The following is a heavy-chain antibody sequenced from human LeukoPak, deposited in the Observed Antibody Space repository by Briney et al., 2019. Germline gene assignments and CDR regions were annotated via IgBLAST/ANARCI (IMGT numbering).Heavy chain of an antibody. CDR3: SRGRDFGVYGLLWD. D-gene: IGHD5/OR15-5a*01. J-gene: IGHJ3*01. V-gene: IGHV1-69*06. Sequence: SVKLSCTGSGDSFSSIGISWMRLPHGEGLELVGLIIPMFGTPNYAQKFTERGTITAARYTTKASMEVSMLNSDDTASDFCSRGRDFGVYGLLWDWGQGTTVFVS. CDR1: GDSFSSIG. CDR2: IIPMFGTP.